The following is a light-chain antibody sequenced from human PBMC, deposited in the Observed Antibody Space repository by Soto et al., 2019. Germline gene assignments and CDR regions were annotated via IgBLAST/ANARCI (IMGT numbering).Light chain of an antibody. J-gene: IGKJ5*01. V-gene: IGKV1-39*01. Sequence: DNNITHSPSSVSASVGDRVTITCRASQTLNNYLAWFQQKPGKAPKVLIYAASTLQSGVPSRFSGSGSGTDFTLTISSLQPEDFAVYYCQQRHIWPITFGQGTRLDIK. CDR1: QTLNNY. CDR3: QQRHIWPIT. CDR2: AAS.